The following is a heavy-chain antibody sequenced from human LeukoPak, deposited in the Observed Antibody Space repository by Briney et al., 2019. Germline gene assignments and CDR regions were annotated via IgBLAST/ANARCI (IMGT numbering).Heavy chain of an antibody. J-gene: IGHJ5*02. V-gene: IGHV1-46*01. D-gene: IGHD3-10*01. CDR3: ARDSRRVLWFGELSRTYWFDP. CDR2: INPSGGST. CDR1: GYTFTSYY. Sequence: GASVKVSCKASGYTFTSYYMHWVRQAPGQGLEWTGIINPSGGSTSYAQKFQGRVTMTRDMSTSTVYMELSSLRSEDTAVYYCARDSRRVLWFGELSRTYWFDPWGQGTLVTVSS.